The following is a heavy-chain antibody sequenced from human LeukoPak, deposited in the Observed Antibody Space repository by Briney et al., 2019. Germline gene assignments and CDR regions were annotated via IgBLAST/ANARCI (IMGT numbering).Heavy chain of an antibody. CDR3: ARGHSSSWLGNWLDP. D-gene: IGHD6-13*01. V-gene: IGHV4-34*01. CDR2: INHSGST. J-gene: IGHJ5*02. Sequence: PSETLSLTCAVYGGYFSVYYWSWIRQPPGKGLEWIGEINHSGSTNYNPSLKCRVTISVDTSKNQFSLKMSSVTAADQAVYYCARGHSSSWLGNWLDPWGQGTLVTVSS. CDR1: GGYFSVYY.